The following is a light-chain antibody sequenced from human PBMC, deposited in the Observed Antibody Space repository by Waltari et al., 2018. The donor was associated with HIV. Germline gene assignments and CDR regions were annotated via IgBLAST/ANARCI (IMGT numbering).Light chain of an antibody. V-gene: IGLV1-44*01. CDR2: RNN. Sequence: SVLTQPPSASGTPGQRVTISCSGSSSNIGSYTVNWYQQLPGTAPKLLIYRNNQRPSGVPDRFSGSKSGTSASLAISGLQSEDEADYSCAAWDDSLNGYVFGTGTKVTVL. J-gene: IGLJ1*01. CDR1: SSNIGSYT. CDR3: AAWDDSLNGYV.